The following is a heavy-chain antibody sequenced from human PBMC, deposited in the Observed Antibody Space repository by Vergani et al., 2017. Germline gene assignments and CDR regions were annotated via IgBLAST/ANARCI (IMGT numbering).Heavy chain of an antibody. CDR3: AKDRANSGAYPIDF. J-gene: IGHJ4*02. CDR2: INPNRGAT. V-gene: IGHV1-2*02. D-gene: IGHD1-26*01. CDR1: GYTFTGYF. Sequence: QVRLMQSGAEVKKPGASVRVSCKASGYTFTGYFIHWVRQAPGQGLEWMGWINPNRGATNYGQKFHGRVTMTSDTSTNPVYMELSRLKSDDTAIYYCAKDRANSGAYPIDFWGPGTLVTVSS.